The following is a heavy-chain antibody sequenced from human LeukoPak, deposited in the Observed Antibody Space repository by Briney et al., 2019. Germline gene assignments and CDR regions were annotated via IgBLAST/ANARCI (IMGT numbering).Heavy chain of an antibody. Sequence: PGGSLRLACTASRFSFSDYSMSWLRQAPGKGREGISYISSRSTYISDADSVQGRFTISRHNAKNLLFLQMNSLRVEDTALYYCARGGTGAFDYWGQGRLVTVSS. CDR3: ARGGTGAFDY. D-gene: IGHD2-8*02. CDR2: ISSRSTYI. V-gene: IGHV3-11*06. CDR1: RFSFSDYS. J-gene: IGHJ4*02.